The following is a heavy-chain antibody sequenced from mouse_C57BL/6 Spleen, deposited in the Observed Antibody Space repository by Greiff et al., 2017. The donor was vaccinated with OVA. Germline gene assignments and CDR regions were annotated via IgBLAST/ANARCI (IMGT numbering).Heavy chain of an antibody. CDR2: IDPEDGET. V-gene: IGHV14-2*01. J-gene: IGHJ4*01. Sequence: EVNVVESGAELVKPGASVKLSCTASGFNIKAYYMHWVKQRTEQGLEWIGRIDPEDGETKYAPKFQGKATITADTSSNTAYLQLSSLTSEDTAVYYCARYGSRYVDAMDYWGQGTSVTVSS. CDR1: GFNIKAYY. D-gene: IGHD1-1*01. CDR3: ARYGSRYVDAMDY.